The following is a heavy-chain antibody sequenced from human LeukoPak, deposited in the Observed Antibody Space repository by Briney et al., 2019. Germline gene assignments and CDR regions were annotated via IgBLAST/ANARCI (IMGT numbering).Heavy chain of an antibody. CDR1: GFAFSFSA. V-gene: IGHV3-23*01. CDR2: INAIAINT. J-gene: IGHJ4*02. D-gene: IGHD3-10*01. CDR3: STGFGDE. Sequence: GGSLRLSCEASGFAFSFSAMTWVRQAPGAGLEWVSTINAIAINTYYAASVKGRFTISRDNSKSTLYLQLNSLRAEDTAVYYCSTGFGDEWGQGTLVTVSS.